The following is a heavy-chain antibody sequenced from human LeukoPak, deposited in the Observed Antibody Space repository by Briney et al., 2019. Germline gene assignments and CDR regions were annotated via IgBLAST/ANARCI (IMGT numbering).Heavy chain of an antibody. CDR2: INPNSGGT. J-gene: IGHJ4*02. CDR3: ARASRRYIVVVPAANY. Sequence: ASVKVSCKASGYTFTGYYMHWVRQAPGQGLEWMGWINPNSGGTNYAQKFQGWVTMTRDTSISTAYMELSRLRSDDTAVYYCARASRRYIVVVPAANYWGQGTLVTVSS. D-gene: IGHD2-2*01. CDR1: GYTFTGYY. V-gene: IGHV1-2*04.